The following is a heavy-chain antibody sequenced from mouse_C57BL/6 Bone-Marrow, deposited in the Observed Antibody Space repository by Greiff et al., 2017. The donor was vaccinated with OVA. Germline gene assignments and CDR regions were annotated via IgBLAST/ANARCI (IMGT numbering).Heavy chain of an antibody. D-gene: IGHD1-1*01. V-gene: IGHV1-5*01. Sequence: VQLKESGTVLARPGASVKMSCKTSGYTFTSYWMHWVKQRPGQGLEWIGAIYPVNSDTSYNQKFKGKPKLTAVTAASTAYMELSSLTNEDSAVYYCTIGGFYYGSPFDYWGQGTTLTVSS. CDR3: TIGGFYYGSPFDY. CDR2: IYPVNSDT. CDR1: GYTFTSYW. J-gene: IGHJ2*01.